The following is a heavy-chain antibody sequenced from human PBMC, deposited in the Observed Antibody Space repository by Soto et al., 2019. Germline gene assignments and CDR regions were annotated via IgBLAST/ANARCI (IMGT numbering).Heavy chain of an antibody. V-gene: IGHV4-39*01. Sequence: QLQLQESGPGLVKPSETLSLTCTVSGGSISSSSYYWGWIRQPPGKGLEWIGSIYYSGSTYYNPSLKSRVTISVDTSKNQFSLKLSSVTAADTAVYYCARHLVVAATPTLYYYYYYGMDVWGQGTTVTVSS. CDR3: ARHLVVAATPTLYYYYYYGMDV. CDR1: GGSISSSSYY. D-gene: IGHD2-15*01. CDR2: IYYSGST. J-gene: IGHJ6*02.